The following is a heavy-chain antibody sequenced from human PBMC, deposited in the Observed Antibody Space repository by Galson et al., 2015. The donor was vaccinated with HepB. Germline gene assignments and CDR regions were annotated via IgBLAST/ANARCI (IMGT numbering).Heavy chain of an antibody. CDR1: GFTFSSYW. CDR2: IWYDGSNK. D-gene: IGHD6-13*01. V-gene: IGHV3-33*08. Sequence: SLRLSCAASGFTFSSYWMSWVRQAPGKGLEWVAVIWYDGSNKYYADSVKGRFTISRDNSKNTLYLQMNSLRAEDTAVYYCATLGAAAGTTEKNWYDPWGQGTLVTVSS. CDR3: ATLGAAAGTTEKNWYDP. J-gene: IGHJ5*02.